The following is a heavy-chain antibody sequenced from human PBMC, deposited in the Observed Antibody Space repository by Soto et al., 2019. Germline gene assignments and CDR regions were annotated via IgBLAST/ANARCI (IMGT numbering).Heavy chain of an antibody. D-gene: IGHD6-19*01. CDR3: AKDISAGIAVTGTGSDY. J-gene: IGHJ4*02. V-gene: IGHV3-9*01. CDR2: ISWNSDSI. CDR1: GFTFDDYA. Sequence: EVQLVESGGGLVQPGRSLRLSCAASGFTFDDYAMHWVRQAPGKGLEWVSGISWNSDSIGYVDSVKGRFTISRDNAKNSLYLQMNSLRAEDTALYYCAKDISAGIAVTGTGSDYWGQGTLVTVSS.